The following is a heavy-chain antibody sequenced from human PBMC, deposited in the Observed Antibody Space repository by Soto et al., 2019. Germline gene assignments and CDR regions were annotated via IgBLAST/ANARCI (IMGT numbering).Heavy chain of an antibody. J-gene: IGHJ5*02. CDR1: GDSVSSNSAA. Sequence: SQTLSLTCAISGDSVSSNSAAWNWIRQSPSRGLEWLGRTYYRSKWYNDYAVSVKSRITINPGTSKNQFSLQLNSVTPEDTAVYYCARASYSSGWDRENWFDPWGQGTLVTVSS. CDR3: ARASYSSGWDRENWFDP. D-gene: IGHD6-19*01. V-gene: IGHV6-1*01. CDR2: TYYRSKWYN.